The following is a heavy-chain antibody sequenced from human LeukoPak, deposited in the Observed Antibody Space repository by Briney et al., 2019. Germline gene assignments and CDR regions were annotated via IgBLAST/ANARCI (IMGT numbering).Heavy chain of an antibody. V-gene: IGHV4-59*01. CDR3: ARGRSNYYGMDV. D-gene: IGHD1-26*01. J-gene: IGHJ6*02. Sequence: QPSETLSLTCSVSDGSINSYYWNWIRRPPGKGLEWIGYIYYNGNTNYSPSLKSRVTMSVDMSKNLFSLKVSSVTAADTAVYYCARGRSNYYGMDVWGQGTTVTVSS. CDR2: IYYNGNT. CDR1: DGSINSYY.